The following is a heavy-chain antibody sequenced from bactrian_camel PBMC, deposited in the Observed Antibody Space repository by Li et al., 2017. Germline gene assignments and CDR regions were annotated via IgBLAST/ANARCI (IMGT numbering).Heavy chain of an antibody. CDR2: LYANGGT. CDR3: AARNVIFGDPCTGRVLFTY. CDR1: GYTAKTCS. D-gene: IGHD1*01. Sequence: HVQLVESGGGSVPAGGSLSLSCAASGYTAKTCSWNWYRQFQGKGRELVSSLYANGGTYYHDSVKGRFTDSQDNGQNTVYLQMNSLRPEDTATYYCAARNVIFGDPCTGRVLFTYWGQGTQVTVS. V-gene: IGHV3S9*01. J-gene: IGHJ4*01.